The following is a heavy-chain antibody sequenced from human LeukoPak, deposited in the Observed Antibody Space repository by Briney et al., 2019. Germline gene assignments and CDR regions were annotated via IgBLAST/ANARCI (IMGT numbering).Heavy chain of an antibody. D-gene: IGHD3-9*01. J-gene: IGHJ4*02. Sequence: SETLSLTCTVSGGSISSSYYYWGWLRQPPGKGLEWIGSIYYSGSTYYNPSLKSRVTISVDTSKNQFSLKLSSVSAADTAVYYCARHPVLRYLGTWGQGTLVTVSS. CDR3: ARHPVLRYLGT. V-gene: IGHV4-39*01. CDR2: IYYSGST. CDR1: GGSISSSYYY.